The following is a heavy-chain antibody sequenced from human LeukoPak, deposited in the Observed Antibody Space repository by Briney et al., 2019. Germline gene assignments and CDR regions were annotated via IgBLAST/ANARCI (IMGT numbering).Heavy chain of an antibody. CDR1: GFTFSSYA. D-gene: IGHD6-19*01. J-gene: IGHJ3*02. CDR2: IDHSGST. CDR3: ARHKRGRQWLVAVNDVFDI. V-gene: IGHV4-34*01. Sequence: GSLRLSCAASGFTFSSYAMSWVRQPPGKGLEWIGEIDHSGSTNYNPSLKSRVTISVDTSKNQFSLKLSSVTAADTAVYYCARHKRGRQWLVAVNDVFDIWGQGTMVTVSS.